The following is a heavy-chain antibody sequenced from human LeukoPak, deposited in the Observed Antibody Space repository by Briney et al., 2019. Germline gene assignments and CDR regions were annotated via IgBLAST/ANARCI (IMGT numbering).Heavy chain of an antibody. Sequence: SETLSLTCTVSGGTISSYYWNWIRQPPGKGLEWIGYVHYSGSTKYNPSLKSRVTISVDTSKNQFSLKLSSVITADTAVYYCARWYSSGWAFDYWGQGTLVTVSS. V-gene: IGHV4-59*08. CDR3: ARWYSSGWAFDY. CDR2: VHYSGST. J-gene: IGHJ4*02. CDR1: GGTISSYY. D-gene: IGHD6-19*01.